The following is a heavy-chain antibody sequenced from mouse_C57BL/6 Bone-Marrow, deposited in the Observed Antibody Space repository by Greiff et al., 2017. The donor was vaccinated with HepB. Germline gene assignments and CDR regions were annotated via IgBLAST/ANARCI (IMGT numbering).Heavy chain of an antibody. CDR3: ARGYYGSSYWYFDV. CDR1: GYTFTSYW. J-gene: IGHJ1*03. V-gene: IGHV1-64*01. CDR2: IHPNSGST. Sequence: QVQLQQPGAELVKPGASVKLSCKASGYTFTSYWMHWVKQRPGPGLEWIGMIHPNSGSTNYNEQFKSKATLTVDTSSSTAYMQLSSLTSEDSAVYYCARGYYGSSYWYFDVWGTGTTVTVSS. D-gene: IGHD1-1*01.